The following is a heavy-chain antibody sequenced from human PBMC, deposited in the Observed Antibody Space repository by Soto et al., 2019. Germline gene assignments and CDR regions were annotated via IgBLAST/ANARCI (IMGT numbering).Heavy chain of an antibody. CDR1: GFTFDDYA. D-gene: IGHD2-15*01. V-gene: IGHV3-9*01. J-gene: IGHJ4*02. Sequence: EVQLVESGGGLVQPGRSLRLSCAASGFTFDDYAMHWVRQAPGKGLEWVSGISWNSGSIGYADSVKGRFTISRDNAKNSLYLQMNSLRAEDTAVYYCAKGVAAWGYFDCWGQGTLVTVSS. CDR3: AKGVAAWGYFDC. CDR2: ISWNSGSI.